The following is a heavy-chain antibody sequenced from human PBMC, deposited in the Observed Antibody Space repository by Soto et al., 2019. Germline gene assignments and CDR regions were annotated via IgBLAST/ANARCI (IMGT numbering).Heavy chain of an antibody. CDR2: IWYDGSKR. CDR1: GFSFRNYG. D-gene: IGHD1-26*01. CDR3: AGGWGGGVHGSCLAG. J-gene: IGHJ3*01. V-gene: IGHV3-33*01. Sequence: QEQLVESGGGVVQPGRSLRLSCVASGFSFRNYGIHWVRQAPGKGLDWVAVIWYDGSKRYYADSVRGRFTISRDNSGNMVRLKMNSLRAEDAAVYYCAGGWGGGVHGSCLAGWGQGTTV.